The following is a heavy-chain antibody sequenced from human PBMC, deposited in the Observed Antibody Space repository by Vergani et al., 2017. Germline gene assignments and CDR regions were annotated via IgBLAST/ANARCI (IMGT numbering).Heavy chain of an antibody. D-gene: IGHD6-13*01. CDR2: IYYSGST. CDR3: ARGSRAEGGSGPDY. Sequence: QVQLQESGPGLVKPSETLSLTCTVSGGSISSYYWSWIRQPPGKGLEWIGYIYYSGSTNYNPSFKNRVTMSVDTSKNQFSLKLNSVTAADTAVYYCARGSRAEGGSGPDYWGQGTLVTVSS. CDR1: GGSISSYY. V-gene: IGHV4-59*08. J-gene: IGHJ4*02.